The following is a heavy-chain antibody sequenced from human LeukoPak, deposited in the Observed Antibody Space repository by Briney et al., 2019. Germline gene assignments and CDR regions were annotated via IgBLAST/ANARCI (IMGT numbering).Heavy chain of an antibody. J-gene: IGHJ4*02. V-gene: IGHV4-59*01. D-gene: IGHD5-18*01. CDR3: ARVGATATAYFDY. CDR2: MSYSGGT. CDR1: GGSISGYY. Sequence: SETLSLTCTVSGGSISGYYWSWIRQPPGKGLEWIAYMSYSGGTNYNPSLSLKGRVTISVDTSKNQFSLKLSSVTAADTAVYYCARVGATATAYFDYWGQGTLVTVSS.